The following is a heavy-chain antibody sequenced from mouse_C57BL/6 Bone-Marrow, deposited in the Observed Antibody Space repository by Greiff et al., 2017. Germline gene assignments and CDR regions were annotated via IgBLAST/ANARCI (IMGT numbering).Heavy chain of an antibody. CDR1: GFNIKDDY. Sequence: VQLKASGAELVRPGASVKLSCTASGFNIKDDYMHWVKQRPEQGLEWIGWIVPETGDTEYASKFPGKATISADTSSNTAYLPLSSLTSEDTAVYYCTPLYYGSPYGYFDVWGTGTTVTVSS. J-gene: IGHJ1*03. V-gene: IGHV14-4*01. CDR2: IVPETGDT. CDR3: TPLYYGSPYGYFDV. D-gene: IGHD1-1*01.